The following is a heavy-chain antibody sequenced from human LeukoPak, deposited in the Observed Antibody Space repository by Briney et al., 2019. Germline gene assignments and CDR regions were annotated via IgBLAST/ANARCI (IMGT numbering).Heavy chain of an antibody. Sequence: SETLSLTCTVSGGSISSYYWSWIRQPPGKGLEWIGYIYYSGSTNYNPSLKSRVTISVDTYKNQFSLKLSSVTAADTAVYYCARGFASRRTTVVTHNWFDPWGQGTLVTVSS. J-gene: IGHJ5*02. CDR1: GGSISSYY. CDR3: ARGFASRRTTVVTHNWFDP. D-gene: IGHD4-23*01. CDR2: IYYSGST. V-gene: IGHV4-59*08.